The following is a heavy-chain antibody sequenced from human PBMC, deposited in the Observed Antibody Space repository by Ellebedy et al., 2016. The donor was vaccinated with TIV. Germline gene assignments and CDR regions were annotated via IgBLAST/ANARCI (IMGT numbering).Heavy chain of an antibody. CDR3: ARVPTVTTGNPFDI. V-gene: IGHV4-59*12. D-gene: IGHD4-17*01. CDR2: IYYSGST. CDR1: GGSISNYY. J-gene: IGHJ3*02. Sequence: SETLSLTCTVSGGSISNYYWSWIRQPPGKGLEWIGYIYYSGSTNYNPSLKSRVTISVDTSKNQFSLKLRSVTAADTAVYYCARVPTVTTGNPFDIWGQGTMVTVSS.